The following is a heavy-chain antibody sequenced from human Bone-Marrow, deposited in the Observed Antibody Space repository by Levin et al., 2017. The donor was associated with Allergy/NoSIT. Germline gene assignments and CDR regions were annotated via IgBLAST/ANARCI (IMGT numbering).Heavy chain of an antibody. Sequence: SQTLSLTCTVFGDPMKSYYWNWIRQSPGKGLEYIGSVYYNGNTRYSSSLRSRVTISVDTSKKNFSLHLRSVTAADTAIYYCAMSRGYAIGPASFDYWGQGTRVTVSS. V-gene: IGHV4-59*12. CDR2: VYYNGNT. J-gene: IGHJ4*02. D-gene: IGHD2-15*01. CDR3: AMSRGYAIGPASFDY. CDR1: GDPMKSYY.